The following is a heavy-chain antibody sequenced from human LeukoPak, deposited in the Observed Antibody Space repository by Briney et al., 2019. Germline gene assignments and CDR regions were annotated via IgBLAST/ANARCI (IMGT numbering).Heavy chain of an antibody. J-gene: IGHJ4*02. CDR3: ARKDDSSGYYWFYFDY. Sequence: SVKVSCKATGGTFSSYAISWVRQAPGQGLEWMGGIIPIFGTANYAQKFQGRVTITADESTSTAYMELSSLRSEDTAVYYCARKDDSSGYYWFYFDYWGQGTLVTVSS. CDR1: GGTFSSYA. CDR2: IIPIFGTA. V-gene: IGHV1-69*13. D-gene: IGHD3-22*01.